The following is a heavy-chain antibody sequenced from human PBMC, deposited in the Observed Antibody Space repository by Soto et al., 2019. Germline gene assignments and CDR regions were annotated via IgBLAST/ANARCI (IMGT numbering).Heavy chain of an antibody. D-gene: IGHD3-3*01. CDR2: ISYDGSNK. J-gene: IGHJ6*02. Sequence: QVQLVESGGGVVQPGRSLRLSCAASGFTFSSYAMHWVRQAPGKGLEWVAVISYDGSNKYYADSVKGRFTISRDNSKNTLYLQMNSLRAEDTAVYYCARDLKSYYDFWSGYYHYYYYGMDVWGQGITVTVSS. CDR3: ARDLKSYYDFWSGYYHYYYYGMDV. V-gene: IGHV3-30-3*01. CDR1: GFTFSSYA.